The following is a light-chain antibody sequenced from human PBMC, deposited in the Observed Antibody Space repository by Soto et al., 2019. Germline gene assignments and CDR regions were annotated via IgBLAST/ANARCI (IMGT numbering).Light chain of an antibody. J-gene: IGKJ4*01. Sequence: EIVLTQFPGALSLSPGERVTLSCRASQTVSNTYLAWYQQKSGQAPKFLIYGASNTATGIPDRFSGSGSGTYFTLTISRLEPEDFAVYYCQQYGALPPTFGGGTKVEIK. V-gene: IGKV3-20*01. CDR1: QTVSNTY. CDR3: QQYGALPPT. CDR2: GAS.